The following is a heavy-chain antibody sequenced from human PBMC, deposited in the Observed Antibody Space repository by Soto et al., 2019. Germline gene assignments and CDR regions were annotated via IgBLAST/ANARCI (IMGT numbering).Heavy chain of an antibody. Sequence: PXXTLSLPFTVSGDSISSYYWRWIPQPPGKGLEWIGFIYYSGSTNYNPSLKSRVTISLDTSNNQFSLNLSSVTAADTAVYYCARHGGAARWSNWFDPWGQGALVTVSS. CDR3: ARHGGAARWSNWFDP. CDR1: GDSISSYY. J-gene: IGHJ5*02. V-gene: IGHV4-59*08. D-gene: IGHD6-6*01. CDR2: IYYSGST.